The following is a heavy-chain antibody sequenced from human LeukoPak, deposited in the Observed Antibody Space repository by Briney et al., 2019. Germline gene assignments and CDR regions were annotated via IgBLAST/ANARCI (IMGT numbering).Heavy chain of an antibody. D-gene: IGHD6-19*01. CDR2: IYYSGST. J-gene: IGHJ1*01. V-gene: IGHV4-59*03. CDR3: ATQPDSSGWFEYFRH. Sequence: SETLSLTCTVPGGSISSDYWRWIRQSPGKGLEWIGYIYYSGSTNYNPSLKSRVTISVDTSKNQFSLKLSSVTAADTAVYYCATQPDSSGWFEYFRHWGQGTLVTVSS. CDR1: GGSISSDY.